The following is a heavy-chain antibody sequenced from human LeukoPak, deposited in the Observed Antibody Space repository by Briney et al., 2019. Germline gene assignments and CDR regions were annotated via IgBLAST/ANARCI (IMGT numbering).Heavy chain of an antibody. CDR1: GFTFGSYE. V-gene: IGHV3-48*03. CDR3: TREQWFGELWGFDP. D-gene: IGHD3-10*01. Sequence: GGSLRLSCAASGFTFGSYEMNWVRQAPGKGLEWVSYICSNGNTIYYADSVKGRFTISRDNAKNSLYLQMNSLRAEDTALYYCTREQWFGELWGFDPWGQGTLVTVSS. CDR2: ICSNGNTI. J-gene: IGHJ5*02.